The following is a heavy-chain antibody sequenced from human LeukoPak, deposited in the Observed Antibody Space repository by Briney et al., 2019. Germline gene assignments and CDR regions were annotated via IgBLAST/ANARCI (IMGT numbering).Heavy chain of an antibody. Sequence: TSETLSLTCTVSGGSISSYYWSWIRQPPGKGLEWIGYIYYSGSTSNNPSLKNRVSISIDTSKNQFSLKLSSVTAADTALYYCAAAGSYGDLDYWGQGTLVTVSS. CDR3: AAAGSYGDLDY. CDR2: IYYSGST. V-gene: IGHV4-59*01. CDR1: GGSISSYY. J-gene: IGHJ4*02. D-gene: IGHD4-17*01.